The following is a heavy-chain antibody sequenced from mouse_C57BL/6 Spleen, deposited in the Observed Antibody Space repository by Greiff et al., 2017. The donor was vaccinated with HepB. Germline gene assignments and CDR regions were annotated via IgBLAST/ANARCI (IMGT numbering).Heavy chain of an antibody. D-gene: IGHD1-1*01. CDR1: GYTFTSYW. CDR3: ARLGSAWFAY. Sequence: QVQLKQPGAELVKPGASVKLSCKASGYTFTSYWMQWVKQRPGQGLEWIGEIDPSDSYTNYNQKFKGMATLTVDTSSSTAYMQLSSLTSEDSAVYYCARLGSAWFAYWGQGTLVTVSA. J-gene: IGHJ3*01. CDR2: IDPSDSYT. V-gene: IGHV1-50*01.